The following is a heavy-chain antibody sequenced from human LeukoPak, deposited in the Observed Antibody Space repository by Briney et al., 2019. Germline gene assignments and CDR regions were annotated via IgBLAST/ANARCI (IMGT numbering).Heavy chain of an antibody. V-gene: IGHV4-4*02. CDR2: INHSGST. Sequence: SGTLSLTCAVSGGSISSNNWWSWVRQPPGKGLEWIGEINHSGSTNYNPSLKSRVTISVDTSKNQFSLKLSSVTAADTAVYYCARVGGSYYPYGMDVWGQGTTVTVSS. CDR1: GGSISSNNW. CDR3: ARVGGSYYPYGMDV. D-gene: IGHD3-10*01. J-gene: IGHJ6*02.